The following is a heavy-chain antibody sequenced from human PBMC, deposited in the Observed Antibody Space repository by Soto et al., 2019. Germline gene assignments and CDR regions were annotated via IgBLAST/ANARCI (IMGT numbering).Heavy chain of an antibody. CDR2: INPDGSST. D-gene: IGHD6-19*01. J-gene: IGHJ6*02. CDR1: GFTFSPYW. V-gene: IGHV3-74*01. CDR3: GRGGSDSPRGMDV. Sequence: EVQLAESGGGLVQPGGSLRLSCAASGFTFSPYWMHLVRQAPGKGLVWVSRINPDGSSTDYADSVKGRFTISRDNAKNTLYLQMNSLRAEDTAVYYCGRGGSDSPRGMDVWGQGTTVTVSS.